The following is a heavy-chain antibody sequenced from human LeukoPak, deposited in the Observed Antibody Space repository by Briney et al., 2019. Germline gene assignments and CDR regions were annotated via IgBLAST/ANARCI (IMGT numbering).Heavy chain of an antibody. Sequence: QTGGSLRLSCAASGFTFSSYGMHWVRQAPGKGLEWVALISFDGSNQYYADSVKGRFTISRDNSKNTLYLQMNSLRAEDTAVYYCARNDYNFDYWGQGTLVTVSS. CDR3: ARNDYNFDY. CDR2: ISFDGSNQ. CDR1: GFTFSSYG. D-gene: IGHD3-16*01. J-gene: IGHJ4*02. V-gene: IGHV3-30*03.